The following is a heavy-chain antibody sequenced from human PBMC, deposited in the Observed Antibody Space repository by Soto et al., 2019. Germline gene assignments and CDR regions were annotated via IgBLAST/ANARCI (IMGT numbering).Heavy chain of an antibody. Sequence: SYGMSWVRQAPGKGLEWVSAISGSGGSTYYADSVKGRFTISRDNSKNTLYLQMNSLRAEDTAVYYCAKGFSCSWYFEKKDSPSLLAYWGQGTPVTVSS. CDR2: ISGSGGST. J-gene: IGHJ4*02. CDR3: AKGFSCSWYFEKKDSPSLLAY. V-gene: IGHV3-23*01. CDR1: SYG. D-gene: IGHD6-13*01.